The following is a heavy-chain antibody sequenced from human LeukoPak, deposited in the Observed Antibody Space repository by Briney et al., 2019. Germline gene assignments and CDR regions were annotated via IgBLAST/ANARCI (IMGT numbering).Heavy chain of an antibody. CDR1: GFTFSSYW. V-gene: IGHV3-7*01. CDR2: IKQDGCEK. Sequence: PGGSLRLSCAASGFTFSSYWMSWVRQAPGKGLEWVANIKQDGCEKYYVDSVKGRFTISRDNAKNSLYLQMNSLRAEDTAVYYCARDLSGKQLVFDYWGQGTLVTVSS. CDR3: ARDLSGKQLVFDY. J-gene: IGHJ4*02. D-gene: IGHD6-6*01.